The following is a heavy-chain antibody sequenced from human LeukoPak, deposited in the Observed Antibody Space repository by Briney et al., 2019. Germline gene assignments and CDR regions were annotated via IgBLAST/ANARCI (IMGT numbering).Heavy chain of an antibody. D-gene: IGHD5-18*01. CDR2: ISYDGSNK. CDR3: AKVGRGYSYGYFDY. V-gene: IGHV3-30*18. Sequence: GGSLRLSCAASGFTFSSYGMHWVRQAPGKGLEWVAVISYDGSNKYYADSVKGRFTISRDNSKNTLYLQMNSLRAEDTAVYYCAKVGRGYSYGYFDYWGQGTLVTVSS. CDR1: GFTFSSYG. J-gene: IGHJ4*02.